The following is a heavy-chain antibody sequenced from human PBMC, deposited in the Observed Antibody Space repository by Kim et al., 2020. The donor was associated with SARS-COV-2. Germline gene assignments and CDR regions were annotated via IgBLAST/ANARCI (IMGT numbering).Heavy chain of an antibody. CDR2: IYSGGST. J-gene: IGHJ2*01. Sequence: GGSLRLSCAASGFTFSSNYIIWVRQAPGKGLEWVSVIYSGGSTYYADSVKGRLSISRDNYKNTLYLQLIILRAADTAAYYFSRYKSGYFYCYGSDL. CDR3: SRYKSGYFYCYGSDL. D-gene: IGHD3-10*01. CDR1: GFTFSSNY. V-gene: IGHV3-53*01.